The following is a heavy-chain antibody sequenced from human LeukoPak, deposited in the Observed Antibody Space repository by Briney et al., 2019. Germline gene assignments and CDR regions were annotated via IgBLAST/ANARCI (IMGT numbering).Heavy chain of an antibody. Sequence: SETLSLTCAVYGGSFSGYYWTWIRQPPGKGLEWIGEINHSGGTNYNPSLKSRVTISVDTSKNQFSLKLSSVTAADMAVYYCARGHPLLDYWGQGTLVTVSS. CDR2: INHSGGT. D-gene: IGHD2-21*02. CDR3: ARGHPLLDY. CDR1: GGSFSGYY. J-gene: IGHJ4*02. V-gene: IGHV4-34*01.